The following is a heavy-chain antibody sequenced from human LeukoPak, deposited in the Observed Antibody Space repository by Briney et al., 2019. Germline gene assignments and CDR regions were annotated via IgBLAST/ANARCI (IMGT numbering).Heavy chain of an antibody. CDR3: ARHRGRAFDY. CDR2: IYYSGST. Sequence: SETLSLTCTVSGGSISSYYWSWIRQPPGKGLEWIGYIYYSGSTNYNPSLKSRVPISVDTSKNQFSLKLTSVTAADTAVYYCARHRGRAFDYWGQGTLVTVSS. J-gene: IGHJ4*02. D-gene: IGHD2-15*01. CDR1: GGSISSYY. V-gene: IGHV4-59*08.